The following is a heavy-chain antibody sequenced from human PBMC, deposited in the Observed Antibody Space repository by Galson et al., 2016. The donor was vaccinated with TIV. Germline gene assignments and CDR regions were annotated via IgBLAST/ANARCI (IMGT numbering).Heavy chain of an antibody. D-gene: IGHD3-22*01. Sequence: SGAEVKKPGESLKISCKVSGYPFTSYWVAWVRQMPGRGLECMGIIYPGDSDTRYSPAFQGLVSISADKSNSTAYLRWSSLQASDSAFYYCARLRSFFESSGYSDFWGQGTLVTVSS. J-gene: IGHJ4*02. V-gene: IGHV5-51*01. CDR1: GYPFTSYW. CDR3: ARLRSFFESSGYSDF. CDR2: IYPGDSDT.